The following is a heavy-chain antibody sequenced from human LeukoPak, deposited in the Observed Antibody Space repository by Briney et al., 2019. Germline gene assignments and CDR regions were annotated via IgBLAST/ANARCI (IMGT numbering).Heavy chain of an antibody. CDR1: GFTFSSYS. CDR3: ARLSLTIFGVVIPDDAFDI. D-gene: IGHD3-3*01. J-gene: IGHJ3*02. V-gene: IGHV3-48*01. Sequence: PGGSLRLSCAASGFTFSSYSMNWVRQAPGKGLEWVSYISSSSAIYYADSVKGRFTISRDNAKNSLYLQMNSLRAEDTAVYYCARLSLTIFGVVIPDDAFDIWGQGTMVTVSS. CDR2: ISSSSAI.